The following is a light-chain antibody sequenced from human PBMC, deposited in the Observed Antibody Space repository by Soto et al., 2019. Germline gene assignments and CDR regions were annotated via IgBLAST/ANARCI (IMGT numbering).Light chain of an antibody. Sequence: EIVFTQSPGTRSLSPGERATLSCRASQTVGSSFLAWFQHKPGQAPRLLIYGASTRATGIPDRFSGSGSGTDFTLTISRLEPEDFAVYYCHQYGSSQTFGQGTKVDI. CDR3: HQYGSSQT. CDR2: GAS. CDR1: QTVGSSF. J-gene: IGKJ1*01. V-gene: IGKV3-20*01.